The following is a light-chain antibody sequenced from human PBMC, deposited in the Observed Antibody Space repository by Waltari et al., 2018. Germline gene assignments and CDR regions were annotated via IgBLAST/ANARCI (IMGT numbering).Light chain of an antibody. CDR1: ALPKQY. J-gene: IGLJ2*01. V-gene: IGLV3-25*03. Sequence: SYELTQPPSVSVSPGQTARITCSGDALPKQYAYWYQQKPGQAPVLVIYKDSERPSGIPERFSGSSSGTTVTLTISVVQAEDEADYYCQSAYSSGTYPVVFGGGTKLTVL. CDR3: QSAYSSGTYPVV. CDR2: KDS.